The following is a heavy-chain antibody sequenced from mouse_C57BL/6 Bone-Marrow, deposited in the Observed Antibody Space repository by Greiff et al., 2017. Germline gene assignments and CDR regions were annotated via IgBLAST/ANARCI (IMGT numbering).Heavy chain of an antibody. CDR2: IYPGDGDT. J-gene: IGHJ2*01. D-gene: IGHD1-1*01. CDR1: GYAFSSYW. Sequence: ESGAELVKPGASVKISCKASGYAFSSYWMNWVKQRPGKGLEWIGQIYPGDGDTNFNGKFKGKATLTADKSSSTAYMQLSSLTSEDSAVYFCARGTTVVDYFDYWGQGTTLTVSS. CDR3: ARGTTVVDYFDY. V-gene: IGHV1-80*01.